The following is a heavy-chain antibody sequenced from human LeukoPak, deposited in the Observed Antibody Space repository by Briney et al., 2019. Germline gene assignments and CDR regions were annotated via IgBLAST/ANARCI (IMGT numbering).Heavy chain of an antibody. CDR1: GGSFCGYY. CDR3: AIASNYYYDSSGYHLFDY. V-gene: IGHV4-34*12. J-gene: IGHJ4*02. Sequence: WETLSLTRAVCGGSFCGYYWSWLRPPPGKGLEGIGEIIHSGSTNDNPSLKSRVTISVDTSKNQFSPKLSSVTAADTAVYYCAIASNYYYDSSGYHLFDYWGQGTLVTVSS. D-gene: IGHD3-22*01. CDR2: IIHSGST.